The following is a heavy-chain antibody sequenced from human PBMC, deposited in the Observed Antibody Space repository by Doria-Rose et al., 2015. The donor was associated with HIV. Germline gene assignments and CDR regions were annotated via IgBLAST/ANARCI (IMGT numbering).Heavy chain of an antibody. Sequence: QITLKESGPVLVKPTETLTLTCTVSGVSLSSPGMGVSWLRQPPGKALEWLANIFSDDERSYKTSLHSRLTIASRNSKSQVVLTMTDMDPVDTATYYCARIKSSRWYHKYYFDFWGQGALVIVS. CDR2: IFSDDER. D-gene: IGHD6-13*01. CDR3: ARIKSSRWYHKYYFDF. J-gene: IGHJ4*02. CDR1: GVSLSSPGMG. V-gene: IGHV2-26*01.